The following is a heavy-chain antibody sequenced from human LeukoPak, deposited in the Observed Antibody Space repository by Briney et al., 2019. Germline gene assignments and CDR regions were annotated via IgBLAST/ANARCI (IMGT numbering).Heavy chain of an antibody. V-gene: IGHV3-7*03. Sequence: GGSLRLSCTASGFTFSSYGMHWVRQAPGKGLEWVANIKQDGSEKYYVDSVKGRFTISRDNAKNSLYLQMNSLRAEDMALYYCAKDMGIAAAGTLTDWGQGTLVTVSS. CDR2: IKQDGSEK. D-gene: IGHD6-13*01. J-gene: IGHJ4*02. CDR1: GFTFSSYG. CDR3: AKDMGIAAAGTLTD.